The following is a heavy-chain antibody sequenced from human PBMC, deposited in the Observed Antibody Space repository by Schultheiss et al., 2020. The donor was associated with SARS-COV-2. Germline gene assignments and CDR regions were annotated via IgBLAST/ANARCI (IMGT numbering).Heavy chain of an antibody. J-gene: IGHJ3*01. CDR3: ATAGITGTKANFGV. V-gene: IGHV4-39*07. CDR2: INHSGST. CDR1: GGSISSGGYY. Sequence: SETLSLTCTVSGGSISSGGYYWSWIRQPPGKGLEWIGEINHSGSTKYNPSLESRVTLSVDTSKNQFSLKLASVTAADTAVYYCATAGITGTKANFGVWGQGTMVTVSS. D-gene: IGHD1-20*01.